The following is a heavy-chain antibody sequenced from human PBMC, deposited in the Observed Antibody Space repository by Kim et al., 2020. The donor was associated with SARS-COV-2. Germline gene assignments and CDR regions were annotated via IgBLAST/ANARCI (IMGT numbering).Heavy chain of an antibody. J-gene: IGHJ3*02. D-gene: IGHD6-19*01. CDR2: ISGSGGST. V-gene: IGHV3-23*01. CDR1: GFTFSSYA. CDR3: AKGVENSSGWYWGVAFDI. Sequence: GGSLRLSCAASGFTFSSYAMSWVRQAPGKGLEWVSAISGSGGSTYYADSVKGRFTISRDNSKNTLYLQMNSLRAEDTAVYYCAKGVENSSGWYWGVAFDIWGQGTMVTVSS.